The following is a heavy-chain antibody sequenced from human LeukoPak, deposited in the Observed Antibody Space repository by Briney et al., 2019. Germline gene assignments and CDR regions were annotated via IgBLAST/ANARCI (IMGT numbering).Heavy chain of an antibody. V-gene: IGHV1-69*01. D-gene: IGHD6-19*01. J-gene: IGHJ4*02. CDR1: GGTFSSYA. CDR3: ARTFGYSSGEGY. CDR2: IIPIFGTA. Sequence: SVKVSCKASGGTFSSYAINWVRQAPGQGLEWMGGIIPIFGTANYAQKFQGRVTITADESTSTAYMEVSSLRSEDTAVYYCARTFGYSSGEGYWGQGTLVTVSS.